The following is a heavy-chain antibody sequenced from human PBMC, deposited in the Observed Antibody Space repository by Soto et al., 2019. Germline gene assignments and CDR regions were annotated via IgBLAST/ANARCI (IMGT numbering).Heavy chain of an antibody. J-gene: IGHJ4*02. CDR3: ATVLGYCSGGSCYSGYYFDY. CDR1: GGSNSSGGYY. Sequence: SETLSVTCAVSGGSNSSGGYYWDWIRKHPGKALEWIGYIYYSGSTYYNPSLKSRVTISVDTSKNQFSLKLSSVTAADSDVYYCATVLGYCSGGSCYSGYYFDYWGQGTVVTVS. CDR2: IYYSGST. V-gene: IGHV4-31*11. D-gene: IGHD2-15*01.